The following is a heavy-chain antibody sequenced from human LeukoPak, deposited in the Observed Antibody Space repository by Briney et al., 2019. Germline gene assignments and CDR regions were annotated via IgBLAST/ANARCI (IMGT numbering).Heavy chain of an antibody. D-gene: IGHD6-19*01. Sequence: PGRSLRLSCAASGFTFSSYAMSWVRQAPGKGLEWVSAISGSGGSTYYADSVKGRFTISRDKSKNTLYLQMNSLRAEDTAVYYCAKLDAGAAVAVPFDPWGQGTLVTVSS. CDR3: AKLDAGAAVAVPFDP. J-gene: IGHJ5*02. V-gene: IGHV3-23*01. CDR1: GFTFSSYA. CDR2: ISGSGGST.